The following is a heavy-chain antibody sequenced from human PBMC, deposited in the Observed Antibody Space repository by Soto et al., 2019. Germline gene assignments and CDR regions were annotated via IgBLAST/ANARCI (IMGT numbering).Heavy chain of an antibody. J-gene: IGHJ4*02. CDR1: GFTLSSRW. Sequence: PGGSLRLSCAASGFTLSSRWMHWVRQAPGKGLVWVSRIKTDGTSTSYADSVKGRFTISRDNANNTLYLQMNSLRAEDTGMYYCARDQDTYGQAVFDSWCQGTLVTVSS. CDR3: ARDQDTYGQAVFDS. D-gene: IGHD2-15*01. V-gene: IGHV3-74*01. CDR2: IKTDGTST.